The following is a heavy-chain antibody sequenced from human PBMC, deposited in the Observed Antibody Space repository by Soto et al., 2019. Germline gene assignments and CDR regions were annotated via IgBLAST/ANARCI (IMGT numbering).Heavy chain of an antibody. D-gene: IGHD6-13*01. CDR3: ARGFKQLVASNNYYGRDV. V-gene: IGHV3-33*01. Sequence: QVQLVESGGGVVQPGRSLTLSCAASGFTFSSYGMHWVRQAPGQGLEWVAIMWYDGTNEYYADSVKGRFTISRDHYEYALDLQMTSLRAEDTAVYYWARGFKQLVASNNYYGRDVWGQGATVTVSS. CDR2: MWYDGTNE. CDR1: GFTFSSYG. J-gene: IGHJ6*02.